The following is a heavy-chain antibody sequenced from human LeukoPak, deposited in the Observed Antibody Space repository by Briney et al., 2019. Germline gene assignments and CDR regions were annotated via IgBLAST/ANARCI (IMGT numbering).Heavy chain of an antibody. CDR2: ISYSGNS. J-gene: IGHJ4*02. V-gene: IGHV4-59*08. CDR3: ARLSDFYGSATTAYYFDS. Sequence: PSETLSLTCAVSGGSVTSYHWNWIRQSPGKELEWIGYISYSGNSNSNPSLRSRVTMSVDTSMQRFSLKLSSVTAADTAIYYCARLSDFYGSATTAYYFDSWGQGALVTVSS. CDR1: GGSVTSYH. D-gene: IGHD3-10*01.